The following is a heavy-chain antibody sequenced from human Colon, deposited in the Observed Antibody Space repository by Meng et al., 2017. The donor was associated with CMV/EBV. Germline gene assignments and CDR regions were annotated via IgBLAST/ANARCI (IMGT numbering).Heavy chain of an antibody. D-gene: IGHD6-13*01. CDR1: GGSISSSSYY. Sequence: QLQPQEPDPGLVKPSETLSLTCTVSGGSISSSSYYWGWIRQPPGKGLEWIGSIYYSGSTYYNPSLKSRVTISVDTSKNQFSLKLSSVTAADTAVYYCARAAAAGEYYFDYWGQGTLVTVSS. J-gene: IGHJ4*02. CDR3: ARAAAAGEYYFDY. CDR2: IYYSGST. V-gene: IGHV4-39*07.